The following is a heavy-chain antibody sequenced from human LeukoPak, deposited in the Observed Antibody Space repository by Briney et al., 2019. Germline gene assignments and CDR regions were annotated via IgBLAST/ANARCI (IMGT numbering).Heavy chain of an antibody. CDR2: FDPEDGET. Sequence: ASVKVSCKVSGYTLTELSMHWVRQAPGKGLEWMGGFDPEDGETTYAQKFQGRVTMTEDTSTDTAYMELSSLRYEDTAVYYCATDGLSGLSTGTKSFDYWGQGTLVTVSS. CDR3: ATDGLSGLSTGTKSFDY. D-gene: IGHD1-7*01. V-gene: IGHV1-24*01. J-gene: IGHJ4*02. CDR1: GYTLTELS.